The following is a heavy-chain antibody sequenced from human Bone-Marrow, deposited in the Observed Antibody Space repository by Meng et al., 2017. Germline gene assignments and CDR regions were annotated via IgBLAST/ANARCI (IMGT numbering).Heavy chain of an antibody. J-gene: IGHJ4*02. V-gene: IGHV4-30-2*01. CDR1: GGSISSGCYS. CDR3: ARGLLIEASFDY. D-gene: IGHD5-12*01. Sequence: QRQLQECRSGQVKPSQSLCRTCAVSGGSISSGCYSWSWIRQPPGKGLEWIGYIYHSGSTYYNPSLKSRVTISVDRSKTQFSLKLSSVTAADTAVYYCARGLLIEASFDYWGQGTLVTVSS. CDR2: IYHSGST.